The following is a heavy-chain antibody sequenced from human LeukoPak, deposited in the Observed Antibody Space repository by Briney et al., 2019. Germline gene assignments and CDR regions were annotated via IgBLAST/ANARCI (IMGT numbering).Heavy chain of an antibody. D-gene: IGHD3-3*01. Sequence: GGSLRLSCAASGFTFSSYGMHWVRQAPGKGLEWVAFIRYDGSNKYYADSVKGRFTISRDNSKNTLYLQMNSLRAEDTAVYYCAKARITIFGVVIQDAFDIWGQGTMVTVSS. CDR1: GFTFSSYG. CDR2: IRYDGSNK. CDR3: AKARITIFGVVIQDAFDI. J-gene: IGHJ3*02. V-gene: IGHV3-30*02.